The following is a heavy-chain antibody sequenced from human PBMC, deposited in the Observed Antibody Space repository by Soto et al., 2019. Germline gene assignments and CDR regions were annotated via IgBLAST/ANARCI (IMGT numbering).Heavy chain of an antibody. CDR1: GFTFSSYI. V-gene: IGHV3-21*01. J-gene: IGHJ6*02. D-gene: IGHD3-3*01. Sequence: PGGSLRLSCAASGFTFSSYIMNWVRQAPGKGLEWVSSISSSSSYIYYADSVKGRFTVSRDNAKNSLYLQMNSLRAEDTAVYYCARVSGVVIMAATRYGMDVRGQVTTVTVSS. CDR2: ISSSSSYI. CDR3: ARVSGVVIMAATRYGMDV.